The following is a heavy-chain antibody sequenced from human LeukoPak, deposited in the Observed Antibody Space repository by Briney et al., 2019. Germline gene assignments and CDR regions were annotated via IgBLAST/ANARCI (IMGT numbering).Heavy chain of an antibody. J-gene: IGHJ4*02. CDR2: ISSSSYI. Sequence: GESLRLSCAASGFTFSSYSMNWVRQAPGKGLEWVSSISSSSYIYYADSVRGRFTISRDNAKNSLYLQMNSLRAEDTAVYYCARTLLGYCSSTSCPLGNFDYWGQGTLVTVSS. CDR3: ARTLLGYCSSTSCPLGNFDY. V-gene: IGHV3-21*01. CDR1: GFTFSSYS. D-gene: IGHD2-2*01.